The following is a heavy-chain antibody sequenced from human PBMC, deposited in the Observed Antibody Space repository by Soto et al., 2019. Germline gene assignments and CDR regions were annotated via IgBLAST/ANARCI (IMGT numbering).Heavy chain of an antibody. D-gene: IGHD6-13*01. Sequence: GGTLYLSCQGSGYSFTIYCISWVRQRPGKGLEWMGRIDPSDSYTNYSPSFQGHVTISADKSISTAYLQWSSLKASDTAMYYCASTLTAGYSSSWYSFDPWGQGTLVTVSS. CDR1: GYSFTIYC. CDR3: ASTLTAGYSSSWYSFDP. J-gene: IGHJ5*02. CDR2: IDPSDSYT. V-gene: IGHV5-10-1*01.